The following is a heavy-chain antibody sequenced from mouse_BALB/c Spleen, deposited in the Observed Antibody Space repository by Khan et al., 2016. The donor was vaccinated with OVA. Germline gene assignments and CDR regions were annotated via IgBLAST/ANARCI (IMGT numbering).Heavy chain of an antibody. CDR2: VDPFNGGS. J-gene: IGHJ3*01. CDR1: GYSFTTYY. CDR3: VRSGYTSSFAY. V-gene: IGHV1-31*01. D-gene: IGHD2-2*01. Sequence: VQLQQSGPELMKPGASVKISCKASGYSFTTYYIHWAKQSHGKTLEWIGYVDPFNGGSTYNQKFKGKATLTVDKSSSTAYMHPSSLTSEDSAVYYCVRSGYTSSFAYWGHGTLVTVSA.